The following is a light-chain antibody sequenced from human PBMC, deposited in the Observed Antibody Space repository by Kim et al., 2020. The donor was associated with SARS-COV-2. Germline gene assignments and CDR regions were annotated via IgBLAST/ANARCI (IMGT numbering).Light chain of an antibody. J-gene: IGLJ3*02. CDR2: YNV. Sequence: APGKTARITCGGNNIGSKSVHWYQQKPGQAPALVIYYNVARPSGIPVRFSGSNSGNTATLTINRVEAGDEADFYCQVWDSSSDHWLFGGGTKLTVL. CDR3: QVWDSSSDHWL. V-gene: IGLV3-21*04. CDR1: NIGSKS.